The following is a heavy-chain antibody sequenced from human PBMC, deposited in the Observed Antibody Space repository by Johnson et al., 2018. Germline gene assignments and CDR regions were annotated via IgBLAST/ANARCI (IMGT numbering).Heavy chain of an antibody. CDR2: IRSKAYGGTT. V-gene: IGHV3-49*03. Sequence: VQLVQSGGGLVQPGRSLRLSCTASGFTFGDYAMSWFRQAPGKGLEWVGFIRSKAYGGTTEYAASVKGRFTISRDDSKSIAYLQMNSVKTEDTAVYYWTRDRGYYGAGMGRGYYYYMDVWGKGPTVTVSS. D-gene: IGHD3-10*01. CDR1: GFTFGDYA. J-gene: IGHJ6*03. CDR3: TRDRGYYGAGMGRGYYYYMDV.